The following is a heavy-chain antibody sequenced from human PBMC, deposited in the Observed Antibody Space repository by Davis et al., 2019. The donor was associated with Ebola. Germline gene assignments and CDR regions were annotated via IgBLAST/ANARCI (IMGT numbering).Heavy chain of an antibody. V-gene: IGHV4-39*01. J-gene: IGHJ4*02. Sequence: MPGGSLRLSCTVSGGSISSSGYYWGWIRQPPGKGLEWIGSVYYSGGTYYNPSLKSRVTMSVDTSKNQCSLKLSSLTSADTAVYYCAIQGVGTTLDYRGQGTLVTISS. CDR2: VYYSGGT. CDR3: AIQGVGTTLDY. D-gene: IGHD1-26*01. CDR1: GGSISSSGYY.